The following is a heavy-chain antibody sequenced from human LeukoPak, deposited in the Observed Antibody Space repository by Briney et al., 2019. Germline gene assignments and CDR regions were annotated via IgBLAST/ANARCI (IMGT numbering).Heavy chain of an antibody. D-gene: IGHD3-9*01. Sequence: SETLSLTCTVSDYSISSGYYWGWIRQPPGKGLEWIGSISHSGNTYYNPSLKSRITISLDTSKNQFSLKLTSVTAADTAVYYLAKGLYLNRNVLTGKRSSSFNYWGKEPRVTAS. CDR3: AKGLYLNRNVLTGKRSSSFNY. J-gene: IGHJ4*02. CDR2: ISHSGNT. CDR1: DYSISSGYY. V-gene: IGHV4-38-2*02.